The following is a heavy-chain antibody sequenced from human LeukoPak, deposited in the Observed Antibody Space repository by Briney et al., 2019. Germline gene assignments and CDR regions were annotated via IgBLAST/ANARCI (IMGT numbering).Heavy chain of an antibody. CDR1: GGSISSGEYY. CDR2: IYYSGST. CDR3: ARVDPYYVLDY. D-gene: IGHD2/OR15-2a*01. Sequence: SQTLSLTCTVSGGSISSGEYYWSWIRQPPGKGQEWIGYIYYSGSTYYNPSLKSRVTISVDTSKNQFSLKLSSVTAADTAVYYCARVDPYYVLDYWGQGTLVTVSS. V-gene: IGHV4-30-4*08. J-gene: IGHJ4*02.